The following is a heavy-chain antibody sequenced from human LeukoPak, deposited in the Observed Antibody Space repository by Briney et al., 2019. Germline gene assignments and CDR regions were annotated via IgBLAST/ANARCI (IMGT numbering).Heavy chain of an antibody. CDR1: GFTFDDYA. CDR2: ISWNSGSI. J-gene: IGHJ4*02. Sequence: GGSLRLSCAASGFTFDDYAMHWVRQAPGKGLEWVSGISWNSGSIGYADSVKGRFTISRDNAKNSLYLQMNSLRAEDTALYYCAKEGVGDWGQGTLVTVSS. CDR3: AKEGVGD. D-gene: IGHD1-26*01. V-gene: IGHV3-9*01.